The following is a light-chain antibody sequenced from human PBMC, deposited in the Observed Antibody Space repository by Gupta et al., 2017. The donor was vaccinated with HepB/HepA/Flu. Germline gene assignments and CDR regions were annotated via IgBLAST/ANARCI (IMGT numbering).Light chain of an antibody. CDR2: DAS. J-gene: IGKJ5*01. CDR1: QSVSSY. V-gene: IGKV3-11*01. CDR3: QQLSNWPPIT. Sequence: EIVLTQSPATLSLSPGERATLACRASQSVSSYLAWYKQKPGQAPRLLIYDASNSATGIKARYSGSGFEKYLTLSISSPEQDHFAVHYFQQLSNWPPITFGQGTRLDIK.